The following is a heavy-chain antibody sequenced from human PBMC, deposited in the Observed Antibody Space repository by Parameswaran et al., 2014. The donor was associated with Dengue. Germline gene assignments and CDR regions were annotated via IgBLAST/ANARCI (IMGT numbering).Heavy chain of an antibody. J-gene: IGHJ4*02. D-gene: IGHD2-21*02. CDR3: ASSARRYCGGDCYSMSLDY. Sequence: RWIRQPPGKGLEWIGEINHSGSTNYNPSLKSRVTISVDTSKNQFSLKLSSVTAADTAVYYCASSARRYCGGDCYSMSLDYWAREPGHRLL. V-gene: IGHV4-34*01. CDR2: INHSGST.